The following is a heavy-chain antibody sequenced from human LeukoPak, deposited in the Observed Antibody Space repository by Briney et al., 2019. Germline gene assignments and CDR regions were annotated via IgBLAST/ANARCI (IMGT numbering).Heavy chain of an antibody. J-gene: IGHJ4*02. CDR1: GYTFTSYG. Sequence: ASVKVSCKASGYTFTSYGISWVRQAPGQGLEWMGWISAYNGNTNYAQKFQGRVTMTEDTSTDTAYMELSSLRSEDTAVYYCATAGQYSYGSYYFDYWGQGTLVTVSS. D-gene: IGHD5-18*01. CDR3: ATAGQYSYGSYYFDY. CDR2: ISAYNGNT. V-gene: IGHV1-18*01.